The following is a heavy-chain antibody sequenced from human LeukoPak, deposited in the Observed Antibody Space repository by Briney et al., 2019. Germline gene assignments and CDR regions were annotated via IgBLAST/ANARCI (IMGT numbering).Heavy chain of an antibody. J-gene: IGHJ5*02. Sequence: PGGSLRLSCGASGFTFSTYWMHWVRQAPGKGLVWVLGIRSDGIRPAYADSVKGRFTISRDNAKNTLYLQMNSLRAEDTAVYYCARDRDYGGNWFDPWGQGTLVTVSS. CDR2: IRSDGIRP. CDR1: GFTFSTYW. CDR3: ARDRDYGGNWFDP. D-gene: IGHD4-23*01. V-gene: IGHV3-74*01.